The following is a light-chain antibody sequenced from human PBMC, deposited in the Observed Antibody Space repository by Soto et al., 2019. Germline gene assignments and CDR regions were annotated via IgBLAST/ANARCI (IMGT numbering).Light chain of an antibody. Sequence: DIVMTQSPLSMPVTPGEPAYISCRSTQSLLNSNGYNYLDWYLQKPGQSPQLLISLGSNRASGVPDRFSGSGSGTDFTLKISRVEGEDVGVYYCMQALQSTITFGQGTRLEIK. CDR1: QSLLNSNGYNY. V-gene: IGKV2-28*01. CDR2: LGS. J-gene: IGKJ5*01. CDR3: MQALQSTIT.